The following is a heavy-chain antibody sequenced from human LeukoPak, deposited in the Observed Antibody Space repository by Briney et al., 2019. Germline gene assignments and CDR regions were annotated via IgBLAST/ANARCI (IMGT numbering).Heavy chain of an antibody. J-gene: IGHJ4*02. CDR3: ARQTAMGRSGDN. V-gene: IGHV5-51*01. Sequence: GESLKISCKASGYSFTSYWIGWVRQMPGKGLEWMGIIDPSDSEARYTPSFQGQVTISVDKSLTTADLQWNSLKASDTAMYYCARQTAMGRSGDNWGQGTLVTVSS. CDR2: IDPSDSEA. D-gene: IGHD5-18*01. CDR1: GYSFTSYW.